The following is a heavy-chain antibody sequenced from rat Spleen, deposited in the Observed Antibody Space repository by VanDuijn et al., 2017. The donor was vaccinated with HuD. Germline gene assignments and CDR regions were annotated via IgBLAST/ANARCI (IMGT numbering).Heavy chain of an antibody. V-gene: IGHV2-43*01. Sequence: QVQLKESGPGLVQPSQTLSLTCTVSGFSLTSYHVSWVRQPPGKGLEWMGTIWAGGGTNYNSAVQSRLSISRDTSKSQVFLKMNSLQPEDTGTYYCARLFGVDYVMDAWGQGTLVTVSS. J-gene: IGHJ4*01. CDR2: IWAGGGT. CDR3: ARLFGVDYVMDA. CDR1: GFSLTSYH. D-gene: IGHD4-3*01.